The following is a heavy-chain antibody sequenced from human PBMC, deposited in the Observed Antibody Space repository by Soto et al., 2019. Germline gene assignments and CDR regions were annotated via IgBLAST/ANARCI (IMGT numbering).Heavy chain of an antibody. Sequence: PGESLKISCKGSGYSFTSYWIGWVRQMPGKGLEWMGVIYPGDSDTRYSPSFQGQVTISAVKSISTAYLQWSSLKASDTAMYYCARHKKLRQQLGSPSTDYYYYYMDVWGKGTTVTVSS. CDR2: IYPGDSDT. V-gene: IGHV5-51*01. J-gene: IGHJ6*03. CDR1: GYSFTSYW. CDR3: ARHKKLRQQLGSPSTDYYYYYMDV. D-gene: IGHD6-13*01.